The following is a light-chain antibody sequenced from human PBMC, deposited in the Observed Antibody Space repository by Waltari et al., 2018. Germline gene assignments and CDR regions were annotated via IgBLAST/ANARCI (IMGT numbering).Light chain of an antibody. CDR3: SSYTTSGGLL. CDR2: DVV. CDR1: DNDIATYDY. V-gene: IGLV2-14*03. J-gene: IGLJ2*01. Sequence: SVLTQPASVSGSPGQSITISCRGTDNDIATYDYVSWYQQHPGQVPKLILYDVVLRPSGVSSRFSGSNSGNTATLTLFGLQAEDEADYYCSSYTTSGGLLFGGGTKLT.